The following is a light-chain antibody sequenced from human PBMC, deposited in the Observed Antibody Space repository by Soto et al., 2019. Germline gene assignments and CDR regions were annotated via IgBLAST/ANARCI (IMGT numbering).Light chain of an antibody. Sequence: IVLTQSPGTLSLSPGGRATLSCRASQSISSSYLAWYQQKPGQAPRLLIYGASNRATAIPDRFSGSGSGTDFTLTISRLEPEDFAVYYCQQYDDSPGTFGQGTKVDIK. CDR2: GAS. CDR1: QSISSSY. J-gene: IGKJ1*01. V-gene: IGKV3-20*01. CDR3: QQYDDSPGT.